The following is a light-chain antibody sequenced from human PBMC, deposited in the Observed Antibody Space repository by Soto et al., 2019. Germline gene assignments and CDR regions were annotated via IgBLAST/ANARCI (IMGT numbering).Light chain of an antibody. CDR3: QQYGSSPWT. Sequence: EIVLTQSPGTLSLSPGERATLSCRASQSVSSNYLAWYQQKTGQTPRLLIYIASSRAPGIPDRFSGSGSGTHFTLTISRVEPEDFAVYYCQQYGSSPWTFGQGTKVE. CDR1: QSVSSNY. J-gene: IGKJ1*01. V-gene: IGKV3-20*01. CDR2: IAS.